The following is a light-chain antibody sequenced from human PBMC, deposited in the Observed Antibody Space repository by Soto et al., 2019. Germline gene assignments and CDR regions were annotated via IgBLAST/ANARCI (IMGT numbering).Light chain of an antibody. CDR2: WAS. V-gene: IGKV4-1*01. CDR3: QHYYSTRWT. J-gene: IGKJ1*01. CDR1: QSVLYSSNNKNY. Sequence: DIVMTQSPDSLAVSLGERATINCKSSQSVLYSSNNKNYLAWYQQKPGQPPKLLIYWASTRESGVPDRFSGSGSGTDFTLTISSLQAEDVAVYYCQHYYSTRWTFGQGTKVDIK.